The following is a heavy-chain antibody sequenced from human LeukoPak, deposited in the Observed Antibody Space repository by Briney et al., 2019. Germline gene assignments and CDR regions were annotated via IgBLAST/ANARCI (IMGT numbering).Heavy chain of an antibody. CDR1: GYTFTGYY. J-gene: IGHJ4*02. CDR3: AREPLQYSGSYNVVGYYFDY. V-gene: IGHV1-2*02. Sequence: ASVKVSCKASGYTFTGYYMHWVRQAPGQGLEWMGWINPNSGGTNYAQKFQGRVTMTRDTSISTAYMELSRLRSDDTAVYYCAREPLQYSGSYNVVGYYFDYWGQGTLVTVSS. CDR2: INPNSGGT. D-gene: IGHD1-26*01.